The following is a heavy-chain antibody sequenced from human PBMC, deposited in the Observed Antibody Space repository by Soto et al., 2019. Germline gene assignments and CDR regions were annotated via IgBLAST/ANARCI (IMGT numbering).Heavy chain of an antibody. J-gene: IGHJ3*02. V-gene: IGHV5-51*01. CDR3: AIHINYDFWSGEKASWPFDI. CDR1: GYSFTSYW. Sequence: GESLKISCKGSGYSFTSYWIGWVRQMPGKGLEWMGIIYPGDSDTRYSPSFQGQVTISADKSISTAYLQWSSLKASDTAMYYCAIHINYDFWSGEKASWPFDIWGQGTMVTVSS. CDR2: IYPGDSDT. D-gene: IGHD3-3*01.